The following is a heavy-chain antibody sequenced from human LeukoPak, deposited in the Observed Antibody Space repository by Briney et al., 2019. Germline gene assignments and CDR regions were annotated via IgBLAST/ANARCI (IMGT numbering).Heavy chain of an antibody. CDR1: GGSISSGNNY. CDR2: INTGGST. CDR3: ARGSARMVANPLFDY. D-gene: IGHD5-12*01. J-gene: IGHJ4*02. Sequence: SETLSLTCTVSGGSISSGNNYWSWIRQPAGKGLEWIGRINTGGSTNYNPSLKSRVTISVDTSKNQFSLNLSSVTAADTAVYYCARGSARMVANPLFDYWGQGTLVTVSS. V-gene: IGHV4-61*02.